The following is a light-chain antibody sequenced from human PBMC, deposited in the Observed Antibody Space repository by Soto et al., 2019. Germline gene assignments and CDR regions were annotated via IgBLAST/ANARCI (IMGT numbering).Light chain of an antibody. Sequence: QSALTQPASVSGSPGQSITISCTGTSTDVGGHYYVSWYQQHPGKAPKLIIYDVTDRPSGVSHRFSGSKSGNTASLPISGLQAEDEADYYCTSYTCTNSYVSVGGGSKQTV. CDR1: STDVGGHYY. CDR2: DVT. V-gene: IGLV2-14*03. CDR3: TSYTCTNSYVS. J-gene: IGLJ2*01.